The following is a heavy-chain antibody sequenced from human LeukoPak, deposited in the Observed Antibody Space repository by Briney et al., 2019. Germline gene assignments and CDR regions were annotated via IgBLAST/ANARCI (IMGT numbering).Heavy chain of an antibody. CDR2: ISYDGSNK. Sequence: PGGSLRLPCAASGFTFSSYGMHWVRQAPGKGLEWVAVISYDGSNKYYADSVKGRFTISRDNSKNTLYLQMNSLRAEDTAVYYCAKDRSVTMARYDYWGQGTLVTVSS. D-gene: IGHD4-11*01. CDR1: GFTFSSYG. V-gene: IGHV3-30*18. J-gene: IGHJ4*02. CDR3: AKDRSVTMARYDY.